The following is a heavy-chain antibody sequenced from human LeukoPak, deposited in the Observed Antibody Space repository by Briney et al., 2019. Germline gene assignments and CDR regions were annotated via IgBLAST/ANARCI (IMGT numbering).Heavy chain of an antibody. CDR3: ARAMTTVRGYYYYYMDV. CDR2: IYYSGST. V-gene: IGHV4-59*01. CDR1: GGSISSYY. D-gene: IGHD4-11*01. Sequence: SETLSLTCTVSGGSISSYYWSWIRQPPGKGLEWIGYIYYSGSTNYNPSLKSRVTISVDTSKNQFSLKLSSVTAADTAVYYCARAMTTVRGYYYYYMDVWGKGTTVTVSS. J-gene: IGHJ6*03.